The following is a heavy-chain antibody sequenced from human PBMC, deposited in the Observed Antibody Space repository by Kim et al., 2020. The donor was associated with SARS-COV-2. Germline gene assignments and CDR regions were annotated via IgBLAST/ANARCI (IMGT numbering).Heavy chain of an antibody. D-gene: IGHD2-21*02. J-gene: IGHJ4*02. Sequence: PKSRVTITVDTSKNQFYLKLTSVTAADTAVYYCARRVAYCGGDCYGLFDYWGQGTLVTVSS. V-gene: IGHV4-31*02. CDR3: ARRVAYCGGDCYGLFDY.